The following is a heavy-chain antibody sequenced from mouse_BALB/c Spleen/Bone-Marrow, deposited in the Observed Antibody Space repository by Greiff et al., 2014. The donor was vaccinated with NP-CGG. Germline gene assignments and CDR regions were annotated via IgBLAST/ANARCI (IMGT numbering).Heavy chain of an antibody. CDR3: TRSGRYSFDY. CDR1: GYTFTSYW. Sequence: VQLQQSGTVLAKPGASVKMSCKAFGYTFTSYWMHWVKQRPGQGLEWIGAIYPGNSDTSYNQKFKGKSKLTAVTSTSTAYMELSSLTNEDSAVYYCTRSGRYSFDYWGQGTTLTVSS. V-gene: IGHV1-5*01. CDR2: IYPGNSDT. D-gene: IGHD3-1*01. J-gene: IGHJ2*01.